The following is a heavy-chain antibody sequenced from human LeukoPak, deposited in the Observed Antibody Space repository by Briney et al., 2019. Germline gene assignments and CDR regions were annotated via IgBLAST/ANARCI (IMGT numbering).Heavy chain of an antibody. Sequence: ASVKVSCKASGYTFTGYYMHWVRQAPGQGLEWMGWINPNSGGTNYAQKFQGRVTMTRDTSISTAYMELSRLRSDDTAVYYCARAKISITGTTSADYYYYYYMDVWGKGTTVTVSS. CDR3: ARAKISITGTTSADYYYYYYMDV. J-gene: IGHJ6*03. CDR2: INPNSGGT. D-gene: IGHD1-7*01. CDR1: GYTFTGYY. V-gene: IGHV1-2*02.